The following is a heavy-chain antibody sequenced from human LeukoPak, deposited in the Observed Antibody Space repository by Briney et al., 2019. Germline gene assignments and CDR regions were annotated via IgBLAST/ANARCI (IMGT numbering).Heavy chain of an antibody. CDR1: GFTFSSYA. J-gene: IGHJ4*02. CDR3: ARGPAYNWNDSIDY. Sequence: GGSLRLSCAASGFTFSSYAMHWVRQAPGKGLEWVAVISYDGSNKYYADSVKGRFTISRDNSKNTLYLQMNSLRAEDTAVYYCARGPAYNWNDSIDYWGQGTLVTVSS. D-gene: IGHD1-1*01. V-gene: IGHV3-30-3*01. CDR2: ISYDGSNK.